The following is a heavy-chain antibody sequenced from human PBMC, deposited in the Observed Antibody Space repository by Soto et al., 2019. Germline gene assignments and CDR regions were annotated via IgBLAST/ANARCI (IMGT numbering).Heavy chain of an antibody. CDR1: GFTFSNSV. D-gene: IGHD3-10*01. CDR2: ISATGTIS. Sequence: EVQLLESGGGFIQPGGSLGLSCAASGFTFSNSVMAWVRQAPGKGLEWVSAISATGTISFYGDSVKGRFTVSRDNSKDTLYLHMGRLRADDTALYYCAKMAWLGDPPGGDFWGQGTLVTLSS. J-gene: IGHJ4*02. CDR3: AKMAWLGDPPGGDF. V-gene: IGHV3-23*01.